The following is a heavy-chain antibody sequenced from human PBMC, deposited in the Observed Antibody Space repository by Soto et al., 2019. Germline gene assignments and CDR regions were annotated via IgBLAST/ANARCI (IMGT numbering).Heavy chain of an antibody. CDR2: IYYSGGT. Sequence: QLQLQESGPGLVKPSETLSLTCTVSGGSISSSNYYWGWIRQPPGKGLEWIGSIYYSGGTYYNPSRTSRVTIPVDTSKNQFSLKLSSVTAADPAVYYCARHGGLRSPFGVWGKGTTVPVSS. J-gene: IGHJ6*04. D-gene: IGHD3-3*01. CDR1: GGSISSSNYY. CDR3: ARHGGLRSPFGV. V-gene: IGHV4-39*01.